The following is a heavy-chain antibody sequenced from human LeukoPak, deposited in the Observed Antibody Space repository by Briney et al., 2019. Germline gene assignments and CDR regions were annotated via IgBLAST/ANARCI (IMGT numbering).Heavy chain of an antibody. V-gene: IGHV3-33*01. D-gene: IGHD4-17*01. Sequence: GTSLRPSCAASGLTLSTYGVHWVRQAPGKGLEWVAVIWYDGTHNGDSVNGRFTISRDNSKGTVYLQLDSSRDDDTAMYYCATDAGGPYGNYANHFDFWGQGTLVTVSS. CDR1: GLTLSTYG. J-gene: IGHJ4*02. CDR3: ATDAGGPYGNYANHFDF. CDR2: IWYDGTH.